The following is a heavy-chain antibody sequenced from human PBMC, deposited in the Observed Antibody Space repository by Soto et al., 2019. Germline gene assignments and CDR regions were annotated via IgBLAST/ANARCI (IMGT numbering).Heavy chain of an antibody. D-gene: IGHD1-20*01. J-gene: IGHJ5*02. Sequence: EVQLVESGGGLVQPGGSLRLSCAASGFTFNSYSMNCVRQAPGEGLEWVSYISSSSITIYYADSVKGRFTISRDNAKNSLYLQMNSLRAEDTAVYYCARHPERITEIGWFDPWGQGTLVTVSS. V-gene: IGHV3-48*01. CDR2: ISSSSITI. CDR3: ARHPERITEIGWFDP. CDR1: GFTFNSYS.